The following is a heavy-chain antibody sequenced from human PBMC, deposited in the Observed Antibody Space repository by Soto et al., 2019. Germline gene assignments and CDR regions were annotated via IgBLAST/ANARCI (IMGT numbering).Heavy chain of an antibody. CDR1: GGSISMGDW. Sequence: SDTLSLACAVSGGSISMGDWCWSWVLHSPGKGLEWIGEINYSGSTTYNPSLKSRVTISADKSENQFYLRLSSVTAADTAVYYCAKSKLITMRVVVISPFDYWGQGTLVTVSS. CDR3: AKSKLITMRVVVISPFDY. J-gene: IGHJ4*02. CDR2: INYSGST. V-gene: IGHV4-4*02. D-gene: IGHD3-22*01.